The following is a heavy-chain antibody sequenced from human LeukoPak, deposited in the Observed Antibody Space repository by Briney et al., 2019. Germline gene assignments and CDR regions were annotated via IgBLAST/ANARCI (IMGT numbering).Heavy chain of an antibody. V-gene: IGHV3-30-3*01. CDR1: GFTFSTYT. CDR2: ISYDGSNT. CDR3: ARTYKSDWYYFDY. D-gene: IGHD3-9*01. J-gene: IGHJ4*02. Sequence: GGSLRLSCAASGFTFSTYTMHWVRQAPGKGLEWVAVISYDGSNTSYADSVKGRFTVSRDNSKNTLYLQMNSLRAEDTAVYYCARTYKSDWYYFDYWGQGTLVTLSS.